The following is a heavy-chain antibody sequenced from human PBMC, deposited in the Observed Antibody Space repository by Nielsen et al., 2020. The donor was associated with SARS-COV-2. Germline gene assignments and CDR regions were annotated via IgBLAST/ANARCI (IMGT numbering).Heavy chain of an antibody. CDR3: ARTDPGVPT. Sequence: SLKISCVASGFPFSDYYMTWIRQAPGKGPEWVSYISGRGDIIFYTDSVEGRFTISRDNAKNSLYLQMNSLRAEDTAVYYCARTDPGVPTWGQGTLVTVSS. J-gene: IGHJ5*02. CDR2: ISGRGDII. CDR1: GFPFSDYY. V-gene: IGHV3-11*01. D-gene: IGHD7-27*01.